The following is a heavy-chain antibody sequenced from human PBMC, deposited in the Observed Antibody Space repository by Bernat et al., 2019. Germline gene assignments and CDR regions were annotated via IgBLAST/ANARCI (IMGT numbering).Heavy chain of an antibody. J-gene: IGHJ4*02. V-gene: IGHV3-30*18. Sequence: VQLVESGGGVVQPGRSLRLSCAASGFTFSSYGMHWVRQAPGKGLEWVAVISYDGSNKYYADSVKGRFTISRDNSKNTLYLQMNSLRAEDTAVYYCAKEGAMVRGVMEPYFDYWGQGTLVTVSS. CDR3: AKEGAMVRGVMEPYFDY. CDR2: ISYDGSNK. D-gene: IGHD3-10*01. CDR1: GFTFSSYG.